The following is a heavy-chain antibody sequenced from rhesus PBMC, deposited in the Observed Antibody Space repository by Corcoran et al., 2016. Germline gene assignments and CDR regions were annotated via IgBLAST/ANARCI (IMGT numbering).Heavy chain of an antibody. V-gene: IGHV5-2*01. CDR3: AKESHYGLDS. CDR1: GYSFTTYW. J-gene: IGHJ6*01. CDR2: IDPSDSNT. Sequence: EVQLVQSGAEVKRPGESLKISCKTPGYSFTTYWFIWVRLIPGKGLDWMGAIDPSDSNTRFSPSFQGQVTNSADKSIGTTYLQWSSLKASDSATYYCAKESHYGLDSWGQGVVVTVSS.